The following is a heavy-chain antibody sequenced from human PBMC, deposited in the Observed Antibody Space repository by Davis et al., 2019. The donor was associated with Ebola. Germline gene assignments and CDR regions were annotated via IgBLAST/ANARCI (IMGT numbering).Heavy chain of an antibody. CDR1: DYTLREIS. J-gene: IGHJ4*02. CDR2: FDPEDGEA. V-gene: IGHV1-24*01. CDR3: SIGGTTGGFDY. Sequence: ASVKVSCKVSDYTLREISMHWVRQAPGKGLEWMGYFDPEDGEAIYAQNFQGRVTMTEDTSTNTAYMELSGLRSEDTAVYYCSIGGTTGGFDYWGQGTLVTVSS. D-gene: IGHD1-14*01.